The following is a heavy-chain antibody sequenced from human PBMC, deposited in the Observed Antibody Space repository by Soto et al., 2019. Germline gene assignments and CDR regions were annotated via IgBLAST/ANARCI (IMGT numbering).Heavy chain of an antibody. V-gene: IGHV5-51*01. CDR3: AIAYGSGSLYYYYYCMDV. D-gene: IGHD3-10*01. Sequence: GESLKISCKGSGYSFTSYWIGWVRQMPGKGLEWMGIIYPGDSDTRYSPSFQGQVTISADKSISTAYRQWSSLKASDTAMYYCAIAYGSGSLYYYYYCMDVWGPGTSVTVSS. CDR1: GYSFTSYW. CDR2: IYPGDSDT. J-gene: IGHJ6*02.